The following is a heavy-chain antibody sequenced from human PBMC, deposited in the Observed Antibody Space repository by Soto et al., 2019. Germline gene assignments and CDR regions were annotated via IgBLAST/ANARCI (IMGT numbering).Heavy chain of an antibody. Sequence: ASVKVSCKASEYTFTGYYIHWVRQAPGQGLEWMGWINPNSGGTNYAQKFQDWVTMTRDTSISTAYMELNRLRSDDTAVYYCARGIMITFGGIIVGYYFDYWGQGTLVTVSS. CDR3: ARGIMITFGGIIVGYYFDY. D-gene: IGHD3-16*02. CDR2: INPNSGGT. V-gene: IGHV1-2*04. J-gene: IGHJ4*02. CDR1: EYTFTGYY.